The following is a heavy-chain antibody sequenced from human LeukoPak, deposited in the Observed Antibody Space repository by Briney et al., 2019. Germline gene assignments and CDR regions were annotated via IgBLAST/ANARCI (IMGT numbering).Heavy chain of an antibody. Sequence: ASVKVSWKVSGYTLTELSMHWVRQAPGKGLEWMGGFDPEDGETIYAQKFQGRVTMTEDTSTDTAYIELSSLRSEDTAVYYCATLVNVLYSSSWYRAFDIWGQGTMVTVSS. D-gene: IGHD6-13*01. CDR2: FDPEDGET. CDR3: ATLVNVLYSSSWYRAFDI. V-gene: IGHV1-24*01. CDR1: GYTLTELS. J-gene: IGHJ3*02.